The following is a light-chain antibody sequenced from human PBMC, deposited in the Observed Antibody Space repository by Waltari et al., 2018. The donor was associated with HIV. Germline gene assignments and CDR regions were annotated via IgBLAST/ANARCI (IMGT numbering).Light chain of an antibody. J-gene: IGLJ3*02. CDR3: GTWDSSLSAGV. CDR2: DNN. CDR1: SSNIGNTY. Sequence: QSVLTQPPSVSPSPGQTVTISCSVTSSNIGNTYVSWYQQRPGTAPKRLIYDNNKRPSGIPDRFSGSKSGTSATLGITGLQTGDEADYYCGTWDSSLSAGVFGGGTKLTVL. V-gene: IGLV1-51*01.